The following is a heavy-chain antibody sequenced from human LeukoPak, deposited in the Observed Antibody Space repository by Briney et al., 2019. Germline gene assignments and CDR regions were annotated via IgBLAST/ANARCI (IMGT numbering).Heavy chain of an antibody. Sequence: SVKVSCKASGYTFTNDGMNWVRQAPGQGLEWMGGIIPIFGTANYAQKFQGRVTITADKSTSTAYMELSSLRSEDTAVYYCARGRGSGYSYGLNAFDIWGQGTMVTVSS. V-gene: IGHV1-69*06. CDR2: IIPIFGTA. D-gene: IGHD5-18*01. CDR1: GYTFTNDG. J-gene: IGHJ3*02. CDR3: ARGRGSGYSYGLNAFDI.